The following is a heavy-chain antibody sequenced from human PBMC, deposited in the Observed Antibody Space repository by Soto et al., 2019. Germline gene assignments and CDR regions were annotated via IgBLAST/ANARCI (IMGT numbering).Heavy chain of an antibody. CDR3: VTDWYTMSDFWSAFSSD. V-gene: IGHV3-23*04. CDR2: IRKDGGSV. Sequence: EVQLVQSGGGLVQPGGYLRLSCAASGFTFSDFPMSWVRQVPGKGLEWISAIRKDGGSVYYVESVKGRFTISRDNSKYSSSLRMKNLRFTDKAIYSYVTDWYTMSDFWSAFSSDWGQGAQVIVSA. D-gene: IGHD3-3*01. CDR1: GFTFSDFP. J-gene: IGHJ4*02.